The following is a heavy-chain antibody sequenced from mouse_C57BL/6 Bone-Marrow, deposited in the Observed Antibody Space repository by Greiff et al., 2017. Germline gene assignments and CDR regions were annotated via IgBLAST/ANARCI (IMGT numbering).Heavy chain of an antibody. D-gene: IGHD1-1*01. J-gene: IGHJ2*01. V-gene: IGHV1-58*01. CDR1: GYTFTSYG. Sequence: EVKLQESGAELVRPGSSVKMSCKTSGYTFTSYGINWVKQRPGQGLEWIGYIYIGNGYTEYNEKFKGKATLTSDTSSSTAYMQLSSLTSEDSAIYFCARYLYYYGSSFFDYWGQGTTLTVSS. CDR2: IYIGNGYT. CDR3: ARYLYYYGSSFFDY.